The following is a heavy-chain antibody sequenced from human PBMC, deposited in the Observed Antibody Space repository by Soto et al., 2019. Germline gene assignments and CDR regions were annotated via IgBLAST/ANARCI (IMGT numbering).Heavy chain of an antibody. CDR1: GFTFSSYA. J-gene: IGHJ5*02. D-gene: IGHD2-15*01. CDR2: ISGSGGST. V-gene: IGHV3-23*01. CDR3: AKGAFIVVVVAATKWFDP. Sequence: EVQLLESGGGLVQPGGSLRLSCAASGFTFSSYAMSWVRQAPGKGLEWVSAISGSGGSTYYADSVRGRFTISRDNSKNTQYLQMNSLRADDTAVYYCAKGAFIVVVVAATKWFDPWGQGTLVTVSS.